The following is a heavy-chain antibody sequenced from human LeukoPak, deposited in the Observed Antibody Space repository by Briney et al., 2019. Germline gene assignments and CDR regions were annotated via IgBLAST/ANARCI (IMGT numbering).Heavy chain of an antibody. D-gene: IGHD1-26*01. CDR1: GGSISNTNW. J-gene: IGHJ4*02. V-gene: IGHV4-4*02. CDR3: SRESGAFCPFGY. Sequence: EASGTLSLTCDVSGGSISNTNWWSWVRQPPGQGLEWIGEVSLAGHTNYNPSLNGRVTMSLDDYSNQLSLKLTSVTAADTAIYYCSRESGAFCPFGYWGQGTLVIVPS. CDR2: VSLAGHT.